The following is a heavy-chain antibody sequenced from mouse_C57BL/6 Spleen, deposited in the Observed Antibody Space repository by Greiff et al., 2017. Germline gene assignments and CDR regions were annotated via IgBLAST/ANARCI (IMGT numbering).Heavy chain of an antibody. J-gene: IGHJ4*01. CDR2: IYPSDSET. Sequence: QVQLQQPGAELVRPGSSVKLSCKASGYTFTSYWMDWVKQRPGQGLEWIGNIYPSDSETNYNQKFKDKATLTVDKSSSTAYMQLSSLTSEDSAVYYCARPGPYYAMDYWGQGTSVTVSS. V-gene: IGHV1-61*01. CDR1: GYTFTSYW. CDR3: ARPGPYYAMDY.